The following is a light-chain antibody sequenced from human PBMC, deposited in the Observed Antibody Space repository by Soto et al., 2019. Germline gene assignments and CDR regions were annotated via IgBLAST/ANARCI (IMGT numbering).Light chain of an antibody. CDR2: SNN. J-gene: IGLJ1*01. V-gene: IGLV1-44*01. CDR3: CSFAGSYSYV. Sequence: QSVLTQPPSASGTPGQRVTISCSGSSSNIGSNTVNWYQQLPGTAPKLLIYSNNQRPSGVPDRFSGSKSGNTASLTISGLQAEDEADYSCCSFAGSYSYVFGTGTKVTVL. CDR1: SSNIGSNT.